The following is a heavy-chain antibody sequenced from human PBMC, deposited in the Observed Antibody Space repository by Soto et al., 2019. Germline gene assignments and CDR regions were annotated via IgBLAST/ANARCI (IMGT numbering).Heavy chain of an antibody. CDR2: INHSGST. J-gene: IGHJ4*02. CDR3: ARGDVVVPAARFFDY. CDR1: GGSFSGYY. Sequence: PSETLSLTCAVYGGSFSGYYWSWIRQPPGKGLEWIGEINHSGSTNYNPTLKSRVTISVDTSKNQFPLKLSSVTAADTAVYYCARGDVVVPAARFFDYWGQGTLVTVSS. V-gene: IGHV4-34*01. D-gene: IGHD2-2*01.